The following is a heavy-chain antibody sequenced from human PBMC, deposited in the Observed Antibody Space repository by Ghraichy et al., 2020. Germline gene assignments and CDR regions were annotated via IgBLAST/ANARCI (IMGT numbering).Heavy chain of an antibody. D-gene: IGHD3-9*01. J-gene: IGHJ5*02. Sequence: ESLNISCTVSGGSISSSNYYWGWLRPPPGKGLEWIGSIYYSGSTYYSPSLKHRVTISVDTAKNQFSLRQSSVTTADTAVYYCTKTYYDSLTASFDPWGQGTLVTVSS. CDR2: IYYSGST. CDR1: GGSISSSNYY. V-gene: IGHV4-39*01. CDR3: TKTYYDSLTASFDP.